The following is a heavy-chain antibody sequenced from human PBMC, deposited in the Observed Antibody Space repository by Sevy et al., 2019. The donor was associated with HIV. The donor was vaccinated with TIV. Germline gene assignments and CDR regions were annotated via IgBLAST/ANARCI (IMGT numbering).Heavy chain of an antibody. CDR1: GYYFTSYC. CDR3: TRQGPSDGMDV. V-gene: IGHV5-51*07. Sequence: GESLKISCKISGYYFTSYCIGWVHQMAGKGLEWMGIFCPGDSDISYSPSFQGQVTISADKSISTVYLQWRSLKASDTAMYYCTRQGPSDGMDVWGRGTTVTVSS. J-gene: IGHJ6*02. CDR2: FCPGDSDI.